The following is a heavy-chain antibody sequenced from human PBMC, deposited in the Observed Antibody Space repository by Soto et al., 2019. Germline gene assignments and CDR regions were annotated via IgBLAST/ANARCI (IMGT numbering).Heavy chain of an antibody. CDR2: INPNSGGT. V-gene: IGHV1-2*04. Sequence: ASVKVSCKASGYTFTGYYMHWVRQAPGQGLEWMGWINPNSGGTNYAQKFQGWVTMTRDTSISTAYMELSRLRSDDTAVYYCARSPPSKVYCSGGSCSPFDYWGQGTLVTVSS. CDR1: GYTFTGYY. D-gene: IGHD2-15*01. J-gene: IGHJ4*02. CDR3: ARSPPSKVYCSGGSCSPFDY.